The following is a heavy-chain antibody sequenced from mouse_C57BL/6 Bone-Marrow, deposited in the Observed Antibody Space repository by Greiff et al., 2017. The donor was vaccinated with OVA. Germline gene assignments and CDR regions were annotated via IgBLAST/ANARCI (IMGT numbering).Heavy chain of an antibody. CDR2: IYPGDGDT. CDR1: GYAFSSYW. CDR3: ASPRYYGSSSGFAY. D-gene: IGHD1-1*01. V-gene: IGHV1-80*01. J-gene: IGHJ3*01. Sequence: VQLQESGAELVKPGASVKISCKASGYAFSSYWMNWVKQRPGKGLEWIGQIYPGDGDTNYNGKFKGKATLTADKSSSTAYMQLSSLTSEDSAVYFCASPRYYGSSSGFAYWGQGTLVTVSA.